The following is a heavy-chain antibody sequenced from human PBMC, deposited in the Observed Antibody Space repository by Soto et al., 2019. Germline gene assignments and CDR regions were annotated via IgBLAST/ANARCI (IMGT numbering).Heavy chain of an antibody. CDR2: TNHSGST. CDR3: ASGAAAAATTGTARYYYYYYGMDV. Sequence: SETLALTCAVYGGSFSGYYWSWIRQPPGKGLEWIGETNHSGSTNYNPSLKSRVTISVDTSKNQFSLKLSSVTAADTAVYYCASGAAAAATTGTARYYYYYYGMDVWGQGTTVSVSS. V-gene: IGHV4-34*01. J-gene: IGHJ6*02. CDR1: GGSFSGYY. D-gene: IGHD6-13*01.